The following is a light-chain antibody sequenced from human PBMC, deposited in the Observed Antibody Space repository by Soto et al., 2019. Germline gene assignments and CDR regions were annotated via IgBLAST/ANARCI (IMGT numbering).Light chain of an antibody. V-gene: IGLV2-14*01. J-gene: IGLJ1*01. CDR1: SSDVGGYNY. Sequence: QSALTQPASVSGSPGQSITISCTGTSSDVGGYNYVSWYQQHPGKAPKLMIYDVSNRPSGVSNRFSGSKSGNTASLTISGLQAEDEADYYCSSYTSSITLYVFGTGTKFTVL. CDR2: DVS. CDR3: SSYTSSITLYV.